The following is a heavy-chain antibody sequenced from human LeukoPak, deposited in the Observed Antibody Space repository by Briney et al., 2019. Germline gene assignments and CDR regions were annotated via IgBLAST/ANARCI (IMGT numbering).Heavy chain of an antibody. D-gene: IGHD2-15*01. Sequence: SETLSLTCTVSGGSVSSGNYYWSWIRQPPGKGLEWIAYIYYSGSTNYNPSFKSRVIISVDTSKNQFSLKLSSVTAADTAVYYCARVGCSGGSCYEFDYWGQGTLVTVSS. V-gene: IGHV4-61*01. CDR2: IYYSGST. J-gene: IGHJ4*02. CDR3: ARVGCSGGSCYEFDY. CDR1: GGSVSSGNYY.